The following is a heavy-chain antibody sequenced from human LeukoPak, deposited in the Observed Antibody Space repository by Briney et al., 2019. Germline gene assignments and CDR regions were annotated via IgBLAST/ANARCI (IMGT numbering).Heavy chain of an antibody. D-gene: IGHD2-2*01. CDR1: GGSISSYY. CDR2: IYYSGST. V-gene: IGHV4-59*08. CDR3: ASAYCSSTSCYAGDLDY. Sequence: SSETLSLTCTVSGGSISSYYWSWIRQPPGKGLEWIGYIYYSGSTNYNPSLKSRVTISVDTSKNQFSLKLSSVTAADTAVYYCASAYCSSTSCYAGDLDYWGQGTLVTVSS. J-gene: IGHJ4*02.